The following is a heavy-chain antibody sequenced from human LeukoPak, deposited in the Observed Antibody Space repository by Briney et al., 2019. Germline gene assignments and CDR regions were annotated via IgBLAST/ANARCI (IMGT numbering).Heavy chain of an antibody. CDR3: VREMYRRYSGHDY. CDR2: INGDGRST. CDR1: GFTFSSYW. D-gene: IGHD1-26*01. V-gene: IGHV3-74*01. Sequence: PGGSLRLSCAASGFTFSSYWMHWVRQAPGKGLVPVSRINGDGRSTSYADSVKGRFTISRDNAENTVYLQMNSLRAEDTAVYYCVREMYRRYSGHDYWGQGTLVTVSS. J-gene: IGHJ4*02.